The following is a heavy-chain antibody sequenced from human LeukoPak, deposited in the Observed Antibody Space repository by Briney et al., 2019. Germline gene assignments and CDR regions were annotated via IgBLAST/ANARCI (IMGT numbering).Heavy chain of an antibody. J-gene: IGHJ4*02. CDR2: ISSDGSGT. CDR3: ARGDGYNWEYYFDY. Sequence: GGSLRLSCAASGFTFNNYWMHWVRQAPGKGLVWVSRISSDGSGTRYADSVRGRFTISRDNAKNTLYLQMKSLRAEDTAVYYCARGDGYNWEYYFDYWGQGTLVTVSS. D-gene: IGHD5-24*01. CDR1: GFTFNNYW. V-gene: IGHV3-74*01.